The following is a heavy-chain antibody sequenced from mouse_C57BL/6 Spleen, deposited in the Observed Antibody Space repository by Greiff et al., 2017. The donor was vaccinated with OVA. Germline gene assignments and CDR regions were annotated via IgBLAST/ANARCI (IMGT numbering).Heavy chain of an antibody. J-gene: IGHJ3*01. CDR1: GYAFTNYL. CDR2: INPGSGGT. CDR3: ARHYYGSSQAWFAY. Sequence: QVQLQQSGAELVRPGTSVKVSCKASGYAFTNYLIEWVKQRPGQGLEWIGVINPGSGGTNYNEKFKGKATLTADKSSSTAYMQLSSLTSEDSAVYFCARHYYGSSQAWFAYWGQGTLVTVSA. V-gene: IGHV1-54*01. D-gene: IGHD1-1*01.